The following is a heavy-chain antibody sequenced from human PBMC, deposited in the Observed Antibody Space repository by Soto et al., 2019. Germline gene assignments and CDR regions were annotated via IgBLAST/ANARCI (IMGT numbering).Heavy chain of an antibody. CDR3: ARGRVILRITIFGVVSPPDYYYMDV. D-gene: IGHD3-3*01. CDR2: ISAYNGNT. Sequence: GASVKVSCKASGYTFTSYGISWVRQAPGQGLEWMGWISAYNGNTNYAQKHQGRVTMTTNTSTSTAYMEMRSLRSEDTVVYYCARGRVILRITIFGVVSPPDYYYMDVWGKGTTVTVSS. V-gene: IGHV1-18*01. J-gene: IGHJ6*03. CDR1: GYTFTSYG.